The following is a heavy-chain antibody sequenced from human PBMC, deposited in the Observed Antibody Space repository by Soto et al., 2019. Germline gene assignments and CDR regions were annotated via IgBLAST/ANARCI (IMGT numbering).Heavy chain of an antibody. J-gene: IGHJ6*02. CDR3: ARLGEVAALYYYGMDV. CDR1: GYSFTSYW. Sequence: GESLKISCKGSGYSFTSYWIGWVRQMPGKGLEWMGIIYPGDSDTRYSPSFQGQVTISADKSISTAYLQWSGLKASDTAMYYCARLGEVAALYYYGMDVWGQGTTVTVS. D-gene: IGHD6-6*01. V-gene: IGHV5-51*01. CDR2: IYPGDSDT.